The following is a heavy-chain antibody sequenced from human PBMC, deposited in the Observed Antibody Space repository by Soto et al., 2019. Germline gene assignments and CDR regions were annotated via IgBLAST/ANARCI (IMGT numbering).Heavy chain of an antibody. V-gene: IGHV1-69*06. CDR2: IIPIFGTA. CDR3: ARDQATLHYYYGMDV. D-gene: IGHD1-26*01. Sequence: GASVKVSCKASGGTFSSYAISWVRQAPGQGLEWMGGIIPIFGTANYAQKFQGRVTITADKSTSTAYMELSSLRSEDTAVYYCARDQATLHYYYGMDVWGQGTTVTVSS. J-gene: IGHJ6*02. CDR1: GGTFSSYA.